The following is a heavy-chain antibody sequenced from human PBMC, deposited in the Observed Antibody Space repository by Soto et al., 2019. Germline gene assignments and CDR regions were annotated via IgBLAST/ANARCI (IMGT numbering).Heavy chain of an antibody. CDR2: IIPIFGTA. CDR3: ASLGYYDILTGYHYYYYGMDV. Sequence: SVKVSCKASGGTFSSYAISWVRQAPGQGLEWMGGIIPIFGTANYAQKFQGRVTITADESTSTAYMELSSLRSEDTAVYYCASLGYYDILTGYHYYYYGMDVWGQGTTVTVSS. V-gene: IGHV1-69*13. J-gene: IGHJ6*02. D-gene: IGHD3-9*01. CDR1: GGTFSSYA.